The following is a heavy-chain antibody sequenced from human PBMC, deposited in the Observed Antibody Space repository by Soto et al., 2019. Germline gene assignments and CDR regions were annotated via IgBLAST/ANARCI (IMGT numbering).Heavy chain of an antibody. D-gene: IGHD6-19*01. J-gene: IGHJ4*02. Sequence: GGSLRLSCAASGFTFSSYGMHWVRQAPGKGLEWVAVIWYDRSNKYYADSVKGRFTISRDNSKNTLYLQMNSLRAEDTAVYYCARDRYSSGWPSDYWGQGTLVTVSS. V-gene: IGHV3-33*01. CDR3: ARDRYSSGWPSDY. CDR2: IWYDRSNK. CDR1: GFTFSSYG.